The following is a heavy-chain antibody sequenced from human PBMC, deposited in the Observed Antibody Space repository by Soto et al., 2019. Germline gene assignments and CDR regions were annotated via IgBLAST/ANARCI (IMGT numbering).Heavy chain of an antibody. CDR3: AKDHQTYNWDYLFDS. J-gene: IGHJ4*02. CDR1: GFTFSIKD. D-gene: IGHD1-7*01. V-gene: IGHV3-30*18. Sequence: GGSLRLSCAASGFTFSIKDMHWVRQAPGRGMEWVAVISNDGNNKYYADSVNGRFTLSRDTSKSMVYLQLDSLRVEDTAVYFCAKDHQTYNWDYLFDSWGPGTLVTVSS. CDR2: ISNDGNNK.